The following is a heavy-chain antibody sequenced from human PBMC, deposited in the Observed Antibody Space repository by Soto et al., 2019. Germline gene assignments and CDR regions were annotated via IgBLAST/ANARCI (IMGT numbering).Heavy chain of an antibody. V-gene: IGHV1-2*02. CDR2: VNPNTGVT. CDR3: TTFRLDP. Sequence: QVQLVQSGSEVKKPGASVKVSCQASGYTFTALYMNWVRQAPGQGLEWMGWVNPNTGVTKYAQKFQGRVTMTRDTSINTAYMELSGLTSDDTAVYYCTTFRLDPWGQGTLVTVSS. CDR1: GYTFTALY. J-gene: IGHJ5*02.